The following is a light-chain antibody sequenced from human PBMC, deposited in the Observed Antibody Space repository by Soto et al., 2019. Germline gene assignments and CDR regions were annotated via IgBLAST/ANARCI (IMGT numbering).Light chain of an antibody. Sequence: QSVLTQPPSASGSPGQSVTISCTGTSNDIGAYNYVSWYQQYPGKAPKLIIYEVFRRPSGVPDRFSGSKSGNTASLTVSGLQLEDEADYYCSSYAGRETGVFGTGTKVTVL. CDR1: SNDIGAYNY. V-gene: IGLV2-8*01. J-gene: IGLJ1*01. CDR3: SSYAGRETGV. CDR2: EVF.